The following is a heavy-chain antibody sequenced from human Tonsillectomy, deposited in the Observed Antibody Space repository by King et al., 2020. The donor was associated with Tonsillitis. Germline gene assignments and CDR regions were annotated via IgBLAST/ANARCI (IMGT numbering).Heavy chain of an antibody. D-gene: IGHD3-22*01. Sequence: VQLVESGGGLVQPGGSLRLSCAASGFTFSSYAMTWVRQAPKKGLEWVSVISGSGDSTYYGDSVKGRLTISRDNSKNTLYLQMNSVKAEDTAIYYCAKALSSYYYDSSGYQVYFDYWGRGTLVTVSS. CDR1: GFTFSSYA. V-gene: IGHV3-23*04. CDR2: ISGSGDST. J-gene: IGHJ4*02. CDR3: AKALSSYYYDSSGYQVYFDY.